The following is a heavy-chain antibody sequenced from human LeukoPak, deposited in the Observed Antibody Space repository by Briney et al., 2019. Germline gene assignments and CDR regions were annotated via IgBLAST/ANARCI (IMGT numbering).Heavy chain of an antibody. J-gene: IGHJ5*02. V-gene: IGHV1-2*02. CDR3: ARGAVGYTCYDNWFDP. CDR2: TNPNSGVT. Sequence: AASVKVSCKASGYSFTGYYIHWVRQAPGQGLEWMGWTNPNSGVTKYEQKFQGRVTMTRDTSTSTAYMELSSLRSDDTAVYYCARGAVGYTCYDNWFDPWGQGTLVTVSS. D-gene: IGHD5-12*01. CDR1: GYSFTGYY.